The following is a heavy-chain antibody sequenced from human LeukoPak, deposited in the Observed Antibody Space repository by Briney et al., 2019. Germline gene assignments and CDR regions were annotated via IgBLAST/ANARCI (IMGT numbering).Heavy chain of an antibody. CDR1: GGSISSYY. D-gene: IGHD7-27*01. Sequence: SETLPLTCTVSGGSISSYYWSWIRQPPGKGLEWIGYIYYSGSTNYNPSLKSRVTISVDTSKNQFSLKLSSVTAADTAVYYCARAPSWGSYYFDYWGQGTLVTVSS. CDR2: IYYSGST. J-gene: IGHJ4*02. CDR3: ARAPSWGSYYFDY. V-gene: IGHV4-59*08.